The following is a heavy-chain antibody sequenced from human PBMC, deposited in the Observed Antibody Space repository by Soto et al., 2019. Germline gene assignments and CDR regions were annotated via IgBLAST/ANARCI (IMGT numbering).Heavy chain of an antibody. Sequence: QMQLQESGPGLVKPSQTLSLTCTVSGRSISSAGYYWSWIRQHPGKGLEWIGHISYSGSTYYNPSLKSRVTISVDTSKNQFSLKLSSVTAADTAVYSCAANPPYSGSYFDSWGQGTLVTVSS. V-gene: IGHV4-31*02. J-gene: IGHJ4*02. CDR2: ISYSGST. D-gene: IGHD1-26*01. CDR3: AANPPYSGSYFDS. CDR1: GRSISSAGYY.